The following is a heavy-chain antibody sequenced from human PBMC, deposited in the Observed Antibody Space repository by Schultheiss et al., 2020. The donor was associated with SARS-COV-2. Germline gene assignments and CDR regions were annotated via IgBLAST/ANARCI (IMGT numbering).Heavy chain of an antibody. CDR3: ARAGGNLEADEGQPKT. D-gene: IGHD1-7*01. CDR1: GFTFSSYA. J-gene: IGHJ5*02. Sequence: GGSLRLSCSASGFTFSSYAMHWVRQAPGKGLEYVSAISSNGGSTYYADSVKGRFTISRDNSKNTLYLQMNSLRAEDTAVYYCARAGGNLEADEGQPKTWGQGTLVTVSS. V-gene: IGHV3-64*04. CDR2: ISSNGGST.